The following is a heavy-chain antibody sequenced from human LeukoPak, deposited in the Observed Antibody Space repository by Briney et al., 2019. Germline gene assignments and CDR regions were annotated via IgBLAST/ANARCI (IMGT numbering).Heavy chain of an antibody. CDR3: ARVSDTSMLTPGFDS. J-gene: IGHJ4*02. D-gene: IGHD5-18*01. CDR2: GSTSNGAT. V-gene: IGHV1-18*01. Sequence: ASVKVSFKTSGYNFNRYFITWVRQAPGQGLEWMGWGSTSNGATNYAENFQDRVTMTTETVTKPASLELRRLTSGATAMYFCARVSDTSMLTPGFDSWGQGTLVTVS. CDR1: GYNFNRYF.